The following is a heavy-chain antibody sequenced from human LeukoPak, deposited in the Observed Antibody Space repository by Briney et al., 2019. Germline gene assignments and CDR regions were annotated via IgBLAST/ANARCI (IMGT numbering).Heavy chain of an antibody. D-gene: IGHD3-9*01. V-gene: IGHV3-73*01. CDR1: GFTFSGSA. CDR2: IRSKANSYAT. CDR3: TTEAYYDILTGYYRNDY. J-gene: IGHJ4*02. Sequence: PGGSLRLSCAASGFTFSGSAMHWVRQASGKGLVWVGRIRSKANSYATAYAASVKGRFTISRDDSKNTAYLQMNSLKTEDTAVYYCTTEAYYDILTGYYRNDYWGQGTLVTVSS.